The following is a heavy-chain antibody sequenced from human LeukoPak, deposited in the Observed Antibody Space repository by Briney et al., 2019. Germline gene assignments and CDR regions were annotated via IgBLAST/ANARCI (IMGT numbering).Heavy chain of an antibody. CDR1: GGSFSGYY. J-gene: IGHJ5*02. CDR2: INHSGTT. V-gene: IGHV4-34*01. CDR3: VTRPLGYDIPSGWFDP. D-gene: IGHD3-3*01. Sequence: SETLSLTCAVYGGSFSGYYWSWIRQSPGKGLEWIGEINHSGTTNYNPSLKSRVTISVDTSKNQFSLRLSSVTAADTAVYYCVTRPLGYDIPSGWFDPWGQGTRVTVSS.